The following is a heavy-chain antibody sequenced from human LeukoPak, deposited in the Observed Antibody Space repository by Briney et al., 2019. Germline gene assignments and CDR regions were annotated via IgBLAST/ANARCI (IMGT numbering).Heavy chain of an antibody. CDR1: GFAFSGYW. J-gene: IGHJ3*02. V-gene: IGHV3-7*03. Sequence: GGSLRLSCAASGFAFSGYWMSWVRQAPGKGLEWVANINQDGSETYYVDSVKGRFTISRDNTKNSLYLQMNSLRAEDTAVYYCARRITMIVVDVDAFDIWGQGTMVTVSS. CDR2: INQDGSET. CDR3: ARRITMIVVDVDAFDI. D-gene: IGHD3-22*01.